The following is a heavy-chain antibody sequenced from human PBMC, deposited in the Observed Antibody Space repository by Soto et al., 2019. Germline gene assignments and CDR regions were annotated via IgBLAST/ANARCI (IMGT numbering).Heavy chain of an antibody. CDR3: ARGPEMATTKYYFDY. D-gene: IGHD5-12*01. CDR1: GGSFSGYY. V-gene: IGHV4-34*01. Sequence: QVQLQQWGAGLLKPSETLSLTCAVYGGSFSGYYWSWIRQPPGKGLEWIGEINHSGSNNYNPSLKSRVTISVDTSKNQFSLKLSSVTAADTAVYYCARGPEMATTKYYFDYWGQGTLVTVSS. CDR2: INHSGSN. J-gene: IGHJ4*02.